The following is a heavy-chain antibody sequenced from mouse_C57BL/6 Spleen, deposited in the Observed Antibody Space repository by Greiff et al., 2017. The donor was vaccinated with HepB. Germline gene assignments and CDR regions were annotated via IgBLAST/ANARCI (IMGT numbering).Heavy chain of an antibody. CDR1: GFTFSDYG. J-gene: IGHJ1*03. CDR2: ISSGSSTI. Sequence: EVQVVESGGGLVKPGGSLKLSCAASGFTFSDYGMHWVRQAPEKGLEWVAYISSGSSTIYYADTVKGRFTISRDNAKNTLFLQMTSLRSEDTAMYYCARDYYDYPWYFDVWGTGTTVTVSS. D-gene: IGHD2-4*01. V-gene: IGHV5-17*01. CDR3: ARDYYDYPWYFDV.